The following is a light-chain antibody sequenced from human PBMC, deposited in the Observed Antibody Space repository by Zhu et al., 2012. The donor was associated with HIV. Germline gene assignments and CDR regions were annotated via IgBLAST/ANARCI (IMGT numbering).Light chain of an antibody. J-gene: IGKJ3*01. Sequence: QLTQSPAFLSASVGDRVTITCRASETIGRYLAWYQQKPGTAPKLLIYDTSTLQSGVPPTFSGSGSGTEFTLTISSLQPEDFATYYCQQLSGYPLFIFGPGTKVD. V-gene: IGKV1-9*01. CDR3: QQLSGYPLFI. CDR1: ETIGRY. CDR2: DTS.